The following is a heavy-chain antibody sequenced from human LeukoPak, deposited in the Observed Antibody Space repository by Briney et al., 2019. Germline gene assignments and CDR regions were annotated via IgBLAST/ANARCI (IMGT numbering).Heavy chain of an antibody. CDR3: AELGITMIGGV. CDR2: IHYDESNK. D-gene: IGHD3-10*02. J-gene: IGHJ6*04. V-gene: IGHV3-30*02. CDR1: GFTFSNYG. Sequence: GGSLRLSCAASGFTFSNYGIHWVRQAPGKGLEWVAFIHYDESNKYYADSVKGRFTISRDNAKNSLYLQMNSLRAEDTAVYYCAELGITMIGGVWGKGTTVTISS.